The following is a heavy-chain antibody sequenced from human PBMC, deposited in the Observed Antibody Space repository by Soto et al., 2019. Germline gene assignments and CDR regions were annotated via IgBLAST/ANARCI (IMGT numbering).Heavy chain of an antibody. CDR2: ISGSNGGST. J-gene: IGHJ4*02. Sequence: EVQLLESGGTLVQPGGSLRLSCAASGFTFSTYAMNWVRQAPGKGLEWVSYISGSNGGSTYYADSVKGRFTISRDNSKNTLFLQMNSLRVEDTAVYYCAKVSRFPGGLRSLFWGQGSLVTVSS. V-gene: IGHV3-23*01. CDR3: AKVSRFPGGLRSLF. CDR1: GFTFSTYA. D-gene: IGHD3-10*01.